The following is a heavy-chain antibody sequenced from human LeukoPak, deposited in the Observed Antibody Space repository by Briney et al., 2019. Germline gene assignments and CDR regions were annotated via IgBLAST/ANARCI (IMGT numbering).Heavy chain of an antibody. Sequence: PSETLSLTCTVSGGSISSSSYYWGWIRQPPGKGLEWIGSIYYSGSTYYNPSLKSRVTISVDTSKNQFSLKLSSVTAADTAVYYCARDSGSSLLAALRAFDIWGQGTMVTVSS. J-gene: IGHJ3*02. V-gene: IGHV4-39*07. D-gene: IGHD1-26*01. CDR1: GGSISSSSYY. CDR2: IYYSGST. CDR3: ARDSGSSLLAALRAFDI.